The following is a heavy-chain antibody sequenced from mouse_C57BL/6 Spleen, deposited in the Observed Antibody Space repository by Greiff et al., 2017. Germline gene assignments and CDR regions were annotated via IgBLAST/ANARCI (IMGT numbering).Heavy chain of an antibody. V-gene: IGHV1-82*01. D-gene: IGHD1-1*01. CDR3: ARHLNYGSWPY. CDR1: GYAFSSSW. J-gene: IGHJ3*01. CDR2: IYPGDGDT. Sequence: QVQLQQSGPELVKPGASVKISCKASGYAFSSSWMNWVKQRPGKGLEWIGRIYPGDGDTNYNGKFKGKATLTADKSSSTAYMQLSSLTSEDSAVYYCARHLNYGSWPYWGQGTLVTVSA.